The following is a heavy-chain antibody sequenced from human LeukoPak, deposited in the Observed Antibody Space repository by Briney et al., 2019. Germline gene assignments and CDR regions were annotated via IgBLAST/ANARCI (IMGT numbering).Heavy chain of an antibody. V-gene: IGHV1-18*01. J-gene: IGHJ4*02. CDR1: GYTFTSYG. CDR3: ARVNEQCLATYFDY. CDR2: ISAYNGNT. D-gene: IGHD6-19*01. Sequence: ASVKVSCKASGYTFTSYGISWVRQAPGQGLEWMGWISAYNGNTNYAQKLQGRVTMTTDTSTSTAYMELRSLRSDDTAVYYCARVNEQCLATYFDYWGQGTLVTVSS.